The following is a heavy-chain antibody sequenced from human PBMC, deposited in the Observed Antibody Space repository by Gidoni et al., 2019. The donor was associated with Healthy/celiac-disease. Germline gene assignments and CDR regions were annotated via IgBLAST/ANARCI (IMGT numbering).Heavy chain of an antibody. CDR1: GFTFSDYY. CDR3: ARRYYDYVWGSYRYFDY. Sequence: QVQLVESGGGWVQPAGSLRLSCAASGFTFSDYYMSWIRQAPGKGLVWVSKISSRGSTIYYADCVKGRFTISRDNAKNSLYLQMNSLRAEDTAVYYCARRYYDYVWGSYRYFDYWGQGTLVTVSS. CDR2: ISSRGSTI. V-gene: IGHV3-11*01. J-gene: IGHJ4*02. D-gene: IGHD3-16*02.